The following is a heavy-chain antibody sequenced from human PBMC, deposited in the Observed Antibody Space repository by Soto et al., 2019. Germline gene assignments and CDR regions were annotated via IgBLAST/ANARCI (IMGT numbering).Heavy chain of an antibody. CDR1: GFSFSSCA. CDR3: ARVRIAGAGIAYYFAD. V-gene: IGHV3-30-3*01. Sequence: QVQLVESGGVVVQPGSSLRLSCAASGFSFSSCAMNWVRQAPGKGLEWVAVISHDGSNKYYADSVNGRFTISRDNSKNTLYRQRNSLRPEDTAVYYWARVRIAGAGIAYYFADWGQGTLVTVSS. D-gene: IGHD6-19*01. CDR2: ISHDGSNK. J-gene: IGHJ4*02.